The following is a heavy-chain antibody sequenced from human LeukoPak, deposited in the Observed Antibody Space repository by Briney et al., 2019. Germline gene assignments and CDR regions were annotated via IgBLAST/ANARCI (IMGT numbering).Heavy chain of an antibody. CDR1: GYTFTSYA. Sequence: GASVKVSCKASGYTFTSYAMNWVRQAPGQGLEWMGWINTNTGNPTYAQGFTGRFVFSLDTSVSTAYLQISSLKAEDTAVYYCARAWAPTYYYDSSGYYYFDYWGQGTLVTVSS. J-gene: IGHJ4*02. CDR3: ARAWAPTYYYDSSGYYYFDY. V-gene: IGHV7-4-1*02. D-gene: IGHD3-22*01. CDR2: INTNTGNP.